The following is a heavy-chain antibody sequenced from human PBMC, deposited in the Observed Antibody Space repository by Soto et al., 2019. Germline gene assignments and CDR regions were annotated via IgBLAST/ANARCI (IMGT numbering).Heavy chain of an antibody. Sequence: EVQLVESGGGLVKPGGSLRLSCAASGFTFSNAWMNWVRQAPGKGLEWVGRIKSKTDGGTTDYAAPVKGRFTISRDDSKNMLYLQMNSLKTEDTAVYYCTTDPISYYYYGMDVWGQGTTVTVSS. V-gene: IGHV3-15*07. CDR2: IKSKTDGGTT. J-gene: IGHJ6*02. CDR1: GFTFSNAW. CDR3: TTDPISYYYYGMDV.